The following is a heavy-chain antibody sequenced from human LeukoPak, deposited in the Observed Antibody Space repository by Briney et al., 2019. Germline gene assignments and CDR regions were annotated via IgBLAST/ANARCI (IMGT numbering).Heavy chain of an antibody. CDR3: ARCRYSSRPDFEY. CDR2: IYYSGGT. Sequence: TPETKSLTCTVSGGSISNYYWSWIRQPPGKGLEWIGYIYYSGGTNYNPSLKSRVTISADTSENHFSLTLNSVTSADTAVYYCARCRYSSRPDFEYWGEGSPVPFSS. J-gene: IGHJ4*02. CDR1: GGSISNYY. V-gene: IGHV4-59*01. D-gene: IGHD6-13*01.